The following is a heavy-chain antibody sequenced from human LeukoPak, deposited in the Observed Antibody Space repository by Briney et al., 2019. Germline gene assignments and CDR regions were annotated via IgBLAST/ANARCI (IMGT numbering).Heavy chain of an antibody. CDR3: AKELYDISYYFDY. V-gene: IGHV3-74*01. CDR2: INSDGSST. CDR1: GFTFSSYW. D-gene: IGHD3-9*01. Sequence: GGSLRLSCAASGFTFSSYWMHWVRQAPGKGLVWVSRINSDGSSTSYADSVKGRFTISRDNAKNTLYLQMNSLRADDTAVYYCAKELYDISYYFDYWGQGTLVTVSS. J-gene: IGHJ4*02.